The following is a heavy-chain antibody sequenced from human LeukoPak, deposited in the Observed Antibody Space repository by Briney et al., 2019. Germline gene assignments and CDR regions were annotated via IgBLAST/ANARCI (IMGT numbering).Heavy chain of an antibody. CDR2: INPSGGST. J-gene: IGHJ1*01. D-gene: IGHD6-13*01. V-gene: IGHV1-46*01. CDR1: GYTFTSYY. CDR3: VREFFAAGRAEYFQH. Sequence: EASVKVSCKASGYTFTSYYMHWVRQAPGQGLEWMGIINPSGGSTSYAQKFQGRVTMTRDMSTSTVYMELSSLRSEDTAVYYCVREFFAAGRAEYFQHWGQGTLVTVSS.